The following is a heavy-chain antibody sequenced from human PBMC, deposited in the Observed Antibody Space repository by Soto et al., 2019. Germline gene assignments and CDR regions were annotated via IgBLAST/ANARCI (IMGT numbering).Heavy chain of an antibody. CDR2: TRNKANSYTT. CDR3: ARVEQGVGAQLYMDV. D-gene: IGHD1-26*01. CDR1: GFTFSDHY. V-gene: IGHV3-72*01. Sequence: GGSLRLSCAASGFTFSDHYMDWVRQAPGKGLEWVGRTRNKANSYTTEYAASVKGRFTISRDDSKNSLYLQMNSLKTEDTAVYYCARVEQGVGAQLYMDVWGKGTTVTVSS. J-gene: IGHJ6*03.